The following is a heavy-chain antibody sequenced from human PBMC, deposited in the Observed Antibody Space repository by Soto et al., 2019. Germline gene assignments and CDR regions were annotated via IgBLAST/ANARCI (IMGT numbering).Heavy chain of an antibody. D-gene: IGHD3-16*01. Sequence: GGSLRLSCAASGFKFSKYAMSWFRQSPGKGLEWVSLISATGGGTYYADSVKGRFTISRDNSHNTLYLQVHSLTAEDTAVYYCAKDRRAGGNSAFYFDFWGQGAQVTVSS. CDR3: AKDRRAGGNSAFYFDF. J-gene: IGHJ4*02. CDR1: GFKFSKYA. CDR2: ISATGGGT. V-gene: IGHV3-23*01.